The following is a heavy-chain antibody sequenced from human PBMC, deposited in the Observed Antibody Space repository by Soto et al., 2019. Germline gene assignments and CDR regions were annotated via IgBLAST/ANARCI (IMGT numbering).Heavy chain of an antibody. V-gene: IGHV4-61*01. CDR1: GDSVTSANYY. CDR2: IHYSGST. Sequence: SETLSLTCTVSGDSVTSANYYWSWIRQPPGKGLEWIGFIHYSGSTSYNPSLKSRVTISLDTSKNQFSLKLSSVTAADTAVYYCAKNNWLDRWGQGTLVTVS. CDR3: AKNNWLDR. J-gene: IGHJ5*02.